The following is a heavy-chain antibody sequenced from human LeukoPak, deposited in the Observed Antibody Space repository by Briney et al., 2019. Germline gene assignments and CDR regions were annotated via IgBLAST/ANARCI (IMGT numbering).Heavy chain of an antibody. CDR3: AREDGYYDFWGTNYYYYGMDV. V-gene: IGHV3-74*01. CDR2: INSDGSST. Sequence: GGSLRLSCAASGFTFSSYGMHWVRQAPGKGLVWVSRINSDGSSTSYADSVKGRFTISRDNAKNTLYLQMNSLRAEDTAVYYCAREDGYYDFWGTNYYYYGMDVWGQGTTVTVSS. J-gene: IGHJ6*02. CDR1: GFTFSSYG. D-gene: IGHD3-3*01.